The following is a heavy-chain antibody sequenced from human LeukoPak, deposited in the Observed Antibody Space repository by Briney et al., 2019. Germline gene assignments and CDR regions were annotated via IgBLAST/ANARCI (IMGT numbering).Heavy chain of an antibody. J-gene: IGHJ5*02. V-gene: IGHV4-4*07. CDR2: IYSSGDT. Sequence: PSETLSLTXTVSGGSISSYYWSWIRQPAGKGLEWIGRIYSSGDTNYNPSLKSRVTMSVDTSKNHFSLRLSSVTAADTAVYHCAGYSYGRLDLWGQGTLVTVSS. CDR3: AGYSYGRLDL. CDR1: GGSISSYY. D-gene: IGHD5-18*01.